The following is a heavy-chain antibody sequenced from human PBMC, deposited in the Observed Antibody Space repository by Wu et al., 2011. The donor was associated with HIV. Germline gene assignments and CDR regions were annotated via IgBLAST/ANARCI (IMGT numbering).Heavy chain of an antibody. V-gene: IGHV1-46*01. CDR2: IKPSGDGT. CDR3: ARESADIRQGKVFDI. D-gene: IGHD3-9*01. Sequence: QVQLVQSGAEVKKPGASVMVSCTASGFTLTTYYLHWIRQAPGQGLEWMGVIKPSGDGTGYTQRFQGRVTMTRGTSTGTGYMALSSLTSDDTAIYYCARESADIRQGKVFDIWGQGQWSPSLQ. CDR1: GFTLTTYY. J-gene: IGHJ3*02.